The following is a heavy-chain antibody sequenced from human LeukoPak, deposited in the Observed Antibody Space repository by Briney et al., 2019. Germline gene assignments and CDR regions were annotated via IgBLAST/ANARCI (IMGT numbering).Heavy chain of an antibody. J-gene: IGHJ4*02. CDR3: ARDLTWAPDY. CDR1: GFSFSGYG. Sequence: SGTSLRLSCAASGFSFSGYGMHWVRQAPGKGLEWVAVIWSDGSYKFYADSVKGRFSISRDNSKNTLYLQMNSLRAEDTAVYYCARDLTWAPDYWGQGTLVTVSS. CDR2: IWSDGSYK. V-gene: IGHV3-33*01.